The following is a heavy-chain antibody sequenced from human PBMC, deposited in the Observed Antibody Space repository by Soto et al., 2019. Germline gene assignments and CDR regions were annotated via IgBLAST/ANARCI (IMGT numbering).Heavy chain of an antibody. CDR1: GFTFSSYD. D-gene: IGHD1-20*01. Sequence: PGGSLRLSCVASGFTFSSYDMHWVRQAPGKGLEYVSSISSNGGTTYYGNSVKGRFTISRDNSKNTLYLQMNSLRAEDTAVYYCARDNDNWKGGTDYYGMDVWGQGTTVTVSS. V-gene: IGHV3-64*01. CDR3: ARDNDNWKGGTDYYGMDV. CDR2: ISSNGGTT. J-gene: IGHJ6*02.